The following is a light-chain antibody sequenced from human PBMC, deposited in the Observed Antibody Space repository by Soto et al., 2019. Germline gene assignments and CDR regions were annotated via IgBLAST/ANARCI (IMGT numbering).Light chain of an antibody. CDR1: QSISNY. CDR2: DAS. V-gene: IGKV1-39*01. Sequence: DIQMPQSPSSLSASVGDRVTITCRASQSISNYLNWYQQKPGKAPNLLIYDASSLQSGVPSRFSGSGARTDFTLTISSLQPEDFATDYCQQSYSTPPGTFGQGTKLEIK. J-gene: IGKJ2*01. CDR3: QQSYSTPPGT.